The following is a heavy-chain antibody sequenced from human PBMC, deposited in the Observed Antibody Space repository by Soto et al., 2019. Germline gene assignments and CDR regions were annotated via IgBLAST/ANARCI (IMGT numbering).Heavy chain of an antibody. CDR3: ARQVYFDWLHYYYYYGMDV. CDR2: INHSGST. V-gene: IGHV4-34*01. CDR1: GGSFSGYY. J-gene: IGHJ6*02. D-gene: IGHD3-9*01. Sequence: SETLSLTCAVYGGSFSGYYWSWIRQPPGKGLEWIGEINHSGSTNYNPSLKSRVTISVDTSKNQFSLKLSSVTAADTAVYYCARQVYFDWLHYYYYYGMDVWGQGTTVTVS.